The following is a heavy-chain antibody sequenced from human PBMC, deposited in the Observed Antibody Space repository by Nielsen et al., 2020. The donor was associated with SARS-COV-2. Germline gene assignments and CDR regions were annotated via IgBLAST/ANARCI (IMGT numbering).Heavy chain of an antibody. J-gene: IGHJ4*02. V-gene: IGHV3-73*01. D-gene: IGHD4-23*01. Sequence: GESLKISCVASGFTFSGSAMHWVRQASGKGLEWLGRIRSYANEYATAYAASVKGRFTISRDDSKNTAYLQMNSLKTEDTAVYYCSSPTVAYWGQGTLVTVPS. CDR3: SSPTVAY. CDR2: IRSYANEYAT. CDR1: GFTFSGSA.